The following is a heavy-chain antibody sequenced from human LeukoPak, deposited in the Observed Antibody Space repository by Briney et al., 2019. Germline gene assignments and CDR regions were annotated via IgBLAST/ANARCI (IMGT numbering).Heavy chain of an antibody. Sequence: PGGSLRLSCAASGFTFDDYGMSWVRQAPGEGLEWVSGINWYGGSTGYADSVKGRFTISRDNAKNSLYLQMNSLRAEDTALYYCARDLSGWYYFDYWGQGTLVTVSS. CDR3: ARDLSGWYYFDY. CDR2: INWYGGST. J-gene: IGHJ4*02. CDR1: GFTFDDYG. D-gene: IGHD6-19*01. V-gene: IGHV3-20*04.